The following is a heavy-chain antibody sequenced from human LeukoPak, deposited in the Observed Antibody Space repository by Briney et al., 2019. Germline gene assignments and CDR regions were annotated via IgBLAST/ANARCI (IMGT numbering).Heavy chain of an antibody. D-gene: IGHD3-10*01. V-gene: IGHV4-59*01. Sequence: PSETLSLTCTVSGGSISSYYWSWIRQPPGKGLEWIGYIYYSGSTNYNPSLKSRVTISVDTSKNQFSLKLSSVTAADTAVYYCAREVAMVRGAWFDYWGQGTLVTVSS. J-gene: IGHJ4*02. CDR2: IYYSGST. CDR1: GGSISSYY. CDR3: AREVAMVRGAWFDY.